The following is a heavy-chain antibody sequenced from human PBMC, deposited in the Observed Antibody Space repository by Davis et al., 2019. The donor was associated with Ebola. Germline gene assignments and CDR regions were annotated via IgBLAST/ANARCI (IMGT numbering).Heavy chain of an antibody. CDR3: ARDGAVAGMRWFDP. Sequence: PGGSLRLSCAASGFTFSSYWMSWVRQAPGKGLEWEANIRQDGSEKYYVDSVKGRFTISRDNAKNSLYLQMNSLRAEDTAVYYCARDGAVAGMRWFDPWGQGTLVTVSS. CDR2: IRQDGSEK. D-gene: IGHD6-19*01. V-gene: IGHV3-7*01. J-gene: IGHJ5*02. CDR1: GFTFSSYW.